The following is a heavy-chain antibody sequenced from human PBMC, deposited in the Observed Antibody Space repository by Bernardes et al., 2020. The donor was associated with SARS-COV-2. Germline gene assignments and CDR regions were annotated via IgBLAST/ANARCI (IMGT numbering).Heavy chain of an antibody. D-gene: IGHD4-17*01. J-gene: IGHJ4*02. CDR2: ISVYNGNT. Sequence: ASVKASCKASGYLFSIYGITWVRQAPGQGPEWMGSISVYNGNTNYPQKFQGRVTMTTDTSTSTAYMELRSLTSDDTALYYCARVGDYVVDYWGQGTLVTVPS. CDR3: ARVGDYVVDY. CDR1: GYLFSIYG. V-gene: IGHV1-18*01.